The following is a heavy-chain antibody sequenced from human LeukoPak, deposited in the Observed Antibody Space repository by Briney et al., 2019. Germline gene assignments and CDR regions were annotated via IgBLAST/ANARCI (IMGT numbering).Heavy chain of an antibody. J-gene: IGHJ6*03. Sequence: SVRVSCKASGGTFSSYAISWVRQAPGQGLEWMGGIIPIFGTANYAQKFQGRVTITADESTSTAYMELSSLRSEDTAVYYCASPLGSRTYYYYYMDVWGKGTTVTVSS. CDR2: IIPIFGTA. D-gene: IGHD1-1*01. CDR3: ASPLGSRTYYYYYMDV. V-gene: IGHV1-69*13. CDR1: GGTFSSYA.